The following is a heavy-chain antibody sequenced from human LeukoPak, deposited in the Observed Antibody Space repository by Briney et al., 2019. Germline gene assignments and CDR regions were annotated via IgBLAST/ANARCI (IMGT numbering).Heavy chain of an antibody. Sequence: GGSLRLSCAASGFTFSSYSMNWVRQAPGKGLEWASYISSSSGTIYYADSVKGRFTISRDNAKNSLYLQMNSLRAEDTAVYYCARDPVYYDSSGFDYWGQGTLVTVSS. D-gene: IGHD3-22*01. J-gene: IGHJ4*02. CDR3: ARDPVYYDSSGFDY. V-gene: IGHV3-48*01. CDR1: GFTFSSYS. CDR2: ISSSSGTI.